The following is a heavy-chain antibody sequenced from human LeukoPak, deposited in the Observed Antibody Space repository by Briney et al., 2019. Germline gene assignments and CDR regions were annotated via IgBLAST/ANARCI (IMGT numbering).Heavy chain of an antibody. Sequence: GRSLRLSCAASGFTFSSYGMHWVRQAPGKGLEWVAVISYDGSNKYYADSVKGRFTISRDNSKNTLYLQMNSLRAEDTAVYYCAKDRSRIRLFDYWGQGTLVTVSS. J-gene: IGHJ4*02. CDR1: GFTFSSYG. V-gene: IGHV3-30*18. CDR3: AKDRSRIRLFDY. D-gene: IGHD1-14*01. CDR2: ISYDGSNK.